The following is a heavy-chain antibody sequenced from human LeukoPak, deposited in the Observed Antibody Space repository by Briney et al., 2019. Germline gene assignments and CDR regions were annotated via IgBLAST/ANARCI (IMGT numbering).Heavy chain of an antibody. CDR2: ISSSSSTI. CDR3: AKSYYYDSSRYYGEAFDY. J-gene: IGHJ4*02. D-gene: IGHD3-22*01. CDR1: GFTFSSYS. Sequence: GGSLRLSCAASGFTFSSYSMNWVRQAPGKGLEWVSYISSSSSTIYYADSVKGGFTISRDNSKNTLYLQMNSLRAEDTAVYYCAKSYYYDSSRYYGEAFDYWGQGTLVTVSS. V-gene: IGHV3-48*01.